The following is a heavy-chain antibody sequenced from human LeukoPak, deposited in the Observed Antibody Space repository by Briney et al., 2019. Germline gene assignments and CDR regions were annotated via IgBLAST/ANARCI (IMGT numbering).Heavy chain of an antibody. CDR1: GYTFTGYY. D-gene: IGHD3-3*01. Sequence: ASVKVSCKASGYTFTGYYMHWVRQAPGQGLEWMGWINPNSGGTNYAQKFQGRVTMTRDTSISTAYMELRSLRSDDTAVYYCARDGGRITIFGVVRLKRNSPALFDYWGQGTLVTVSS. V-gene: IGHV1-2*02. CDR2: INPNSGGT. CDR3: ARDGGRITIFGVVRLKRNSPALFDY. J-gene: IGHJ4*02.